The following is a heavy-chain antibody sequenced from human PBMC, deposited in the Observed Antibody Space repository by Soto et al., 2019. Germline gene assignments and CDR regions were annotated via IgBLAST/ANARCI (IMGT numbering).Heavy chain of an antibody. J-gene: IGHJ4*02. CDR1: GGSISSGDYY. CDR3: AREEMATIRGTGYFDY. V-gene: IGHV4-30-4*02. CDR2: IYYSGST. Sequence: SETLSLTCTVSGGSISSGDYYWSWIRQPPGKGLEWIGYIYYSGSTYYNPSLKSRVTISVDTSKNQFSLKLSSVTAADTAVYYCAREEMATIRGTGYFDYWGQGTLVTVSS. D-gene: IGHD5-12*01.